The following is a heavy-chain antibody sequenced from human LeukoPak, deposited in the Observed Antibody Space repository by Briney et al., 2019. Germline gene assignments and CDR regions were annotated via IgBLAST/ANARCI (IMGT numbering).Heavy chain of an antibody. D-gene: IGHD4-11*01. CDR1: GGTFSSYA. J-gene: IGHJ4*02. CDR2: IIPIFGTA. V-gene: IGHV1-69*13. CDR3: ASLMTTVTTVFDY. Sequence: SVKVSCKASGGTFSSYAISWVRLAPGQGLEWMGGIIPIFGTANYAQKFQGRVTITADESTSTAYMELSSLRSEDTAVYYCASLMTTVTTVFDYWGQGTLVTVSS.